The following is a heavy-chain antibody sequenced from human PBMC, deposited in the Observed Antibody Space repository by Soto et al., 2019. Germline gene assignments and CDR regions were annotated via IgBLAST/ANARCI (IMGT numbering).Heavy chain of an antibody. CDR3: ARSHARYNWNYWAGNWFDP. CDR1: GGSISSSSYY. D-gene: IGHD1-7*01. J-gene: IGHJ5*02. Sequence: QLQLQESGPGLVKPSETLSLTCTVSGGSISSSSYYWGWIRQPPGKGLEWIGSIYYSGSTYYNPSLKSRVTISVDTSKNQFSLKLSSVTAADTAVYYCARSHARYNWNYWAGNWFDPWGQGTLVTVSS. CDR2: IYYSGST. V-gene: IGHV4-39*01.